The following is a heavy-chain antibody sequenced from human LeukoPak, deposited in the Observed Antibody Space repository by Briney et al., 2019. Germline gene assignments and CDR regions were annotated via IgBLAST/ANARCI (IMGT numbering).Heavy chain of an antibody. V-gene: IGHV4-61*01. Sequence: SETLSLTCTVSGYSISSGYYWSWIRQPPGKGLEWIGYIYYSGSTNYNPSLKSRVTISVDTSKNQFSLKLSSVTAADTAVYYCARGDYSNPPYYYYYYMDVWGKGTTVTVSS. D-gene: IGHD4-11*01. CDR1: GYSISSGYY. J-gene: IGHJ6*03. CDR3: ARGDYSNPPYYYYYYMDV. CDR2: IYYSGST.